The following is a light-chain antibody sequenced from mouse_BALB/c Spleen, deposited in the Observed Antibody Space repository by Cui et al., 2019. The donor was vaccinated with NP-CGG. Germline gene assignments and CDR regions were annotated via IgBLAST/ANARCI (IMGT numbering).Light chain of an antibody. J-gene: IGLJ1*01. V-gene: IGLV1*01. CDR1: TGAVTTSNY. CDR3: ALWYSNHWV. CDR2: GNN. Sequence: QAVVTQESALTTSPGETVTLTCRSSTGAVTTSNYANWVPDKPDHLFTGLLAGNNNRVPGVPASFSGSLIGDKAALTITGAQTEDEAIYFCALWYSNHWVFGGGTKLTVL.